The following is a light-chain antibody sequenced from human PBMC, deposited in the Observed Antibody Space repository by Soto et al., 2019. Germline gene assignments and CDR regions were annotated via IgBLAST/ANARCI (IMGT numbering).Light chain of an antibody. CDR1: QSVRTSY. CDR2: GAS. J-gene: IGKJ1*01. V-gene: IGKV3-20*01. CDR3: QQYGSSPRT. Sequence: EIVLTQSPGTLSLSPGERATLSCRASQSVRTSYLAWYQQKPGQPPRLLIYGASSRATAIPDRFSGSGSGTDFTLTISRLEPEDFAVYYCQQYGSSPRTFGQGTKVDIK.